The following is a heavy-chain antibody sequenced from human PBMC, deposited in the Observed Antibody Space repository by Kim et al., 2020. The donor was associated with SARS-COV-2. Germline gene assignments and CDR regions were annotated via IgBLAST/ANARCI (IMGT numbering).Heavy chain of an antibody. CDR3: ATTELLYDYVWGSYRQDAFDI. V-gene: IGHV4-39*01. J-gene: IGHJ3*02. D-gene: IGHD3-16*02. CDR2: IYYSGST. Sequence: SETLSLTCTVSGGSISSSSYYWCWIRQPPGKGLEWIGSIYYSGSTYYNPSLKSRVTISVDTSKNQFSLKLSSVTAADTAVYYCATTELLYDYVWGSYRQDAFDIWGQGTMVTVSS. CDR1: GGSISSSSYY.